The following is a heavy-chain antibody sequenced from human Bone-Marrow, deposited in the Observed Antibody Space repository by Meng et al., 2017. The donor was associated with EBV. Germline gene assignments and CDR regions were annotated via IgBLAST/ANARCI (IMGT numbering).Heavy chain of an antibody. CDR3: ARDGPGICY. J-gene: IGHJ4*02. V-gene: IGHV7-4-1*02. CDR1: GYTFTSYA. CDR2: INTNTGNP. D-gene: IGHD3-3*01. Sequence: QVQLVQGGFGLKKPWALVKVSCKAFGYTFTSYAMNWVRQAPGQGLEWMGWINTNTGNPTYAQGFTGRFVFSLDTSVSTAYLQISSLKAEDTAVYYCARDGPGICYWGQGTLVTVSS.